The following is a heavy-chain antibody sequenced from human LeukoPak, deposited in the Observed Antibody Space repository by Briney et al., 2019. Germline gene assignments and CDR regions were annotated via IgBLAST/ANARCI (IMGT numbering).Heavy chain of an antibody. D-gene: IGHD5-18*01. CDR3: ARGYSYAYYYMDV. CDR1: GGSISDISYY. Sequence: PSETLSLTCTVSGGSISDISYYWGWIRQPPGKGLEWIGNIYYSGSTYYNPSLKSRVTISVDTSKNQFSLKLSSVTAADTAVYYCARGYSYAYYYMDVWGKGTTVTVSS. CDR2: IYYSGST. J-gene: IGHJ6*03. V-gene: IGHV4-39*07.